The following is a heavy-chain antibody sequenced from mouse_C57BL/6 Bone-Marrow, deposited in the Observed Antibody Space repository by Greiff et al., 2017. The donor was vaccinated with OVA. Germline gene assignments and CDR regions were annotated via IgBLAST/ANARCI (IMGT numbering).Heavy chain of an antibody. CDR3: VRDLSGIQGFAY. CDR2: IRSKSSNYAT. Sequence: SGFTFNTYAMHWVRQAPGKGLEWVARIRSKSSNYATYYADSVKDRFTISRDDSQSMLYLQMNNLKTEDTAMYYCVRDLSGIQGFAYWGQGTLVTVSA. V-gene: IGHV10-3*01. CDR1: GFTFNTYA. J-gene: IGHJ3*01. D-gene: IGHD1-1*01.